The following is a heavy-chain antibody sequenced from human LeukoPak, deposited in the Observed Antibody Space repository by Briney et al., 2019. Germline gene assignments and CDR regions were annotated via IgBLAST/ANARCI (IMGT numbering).Heavy chain of an antibody. CDR3: ARGFRYAKYYDILTGPI. V-gene: IGHV4-59*01. J-gene: IGHJ3*02. CDR2: IYYSGST. CDR1: GGSISSYY. D-gene: IGHD3-9*01. Sequence: PSETLSLTCTVSGGSISSYYWSWIRQPPGKGQEWIGYIYYSGSTNYNPSLKSRVTISVDTSKNQFSLKMSSVTAADTAVYYCARGFRYAKYYDILTGPIWGQGTMVTVSS.